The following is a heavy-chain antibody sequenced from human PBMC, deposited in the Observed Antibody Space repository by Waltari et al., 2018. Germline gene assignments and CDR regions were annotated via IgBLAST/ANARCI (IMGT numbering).Heavy chain of an antibody. CDR2: INPDGSEK. CDR3: ASPPWVTDED. D-gene: IGHD1-26*01. J-gene: IGHJ1*01. Sequence: EVQLVESGGGLVQPGGSLRLSCVASGFTFRNYWLSWVRQAPGKGLEWVANINPDGSEKHYVDSVQGRFTISRDNAKNSLYLLLNNLRGEDTAVYYCASPPWVTDEDWGQGTLVTVSS. V-gene: IGHV3-7*01. CDR1: GFTFRNYW.